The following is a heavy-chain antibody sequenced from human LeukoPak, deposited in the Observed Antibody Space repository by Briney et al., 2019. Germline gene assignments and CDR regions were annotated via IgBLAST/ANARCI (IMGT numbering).Heavy chain of an antibody. Sequence: PSETLSLTCAVYGGSFSGYYWSWIRQPPGKGLEWIGEINQSGSTNYNPSLKSRVTISVDNSKNQFSLNLSSVTAADTAVYYCARGPMYYDILTGKYYYYYMDVWGKGTTVTVSS. V-gene: IGHV4-34*01. CDR1: GGSFSGYY. CDR2: INQSGST. D-gene: IGHD3-9*01. J-gene: IGHJ6*03. CDR3: ARGPMYYDILTGKYYYYYMDV.